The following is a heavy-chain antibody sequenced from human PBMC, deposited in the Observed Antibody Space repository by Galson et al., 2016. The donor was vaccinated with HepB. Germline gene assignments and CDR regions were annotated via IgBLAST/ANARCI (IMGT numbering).Heavy chain of an antibody. CDR1: GITFSIYA. V-gene: IGHV3-23*01. J-gene: IGHJ6*02. CDR3: AKGDYSMHPYYYGMDV. D-gene: IGHD4-11*01. Sequence: SLRLSCAASGITFSIYAMSWVRQAPGKGLEWVSGIGDTGDSTYYADSVKGRFTISRDNANNTLYLQMNSLRTEDTAVYYCAKGDYSMHPYYYGMDVWGQGTTVTVSS. CDR2: IGDTGDST.